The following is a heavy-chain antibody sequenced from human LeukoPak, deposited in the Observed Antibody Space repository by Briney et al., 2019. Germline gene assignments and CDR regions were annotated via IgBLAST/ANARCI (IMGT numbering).Heavy chain of an antibody. J-gene: IGHJ4*02. CDR2: ISGSGGST. CDR3: ARALDIAAAATHYDY. V-gene: IGHV3-23*01. Sequence: GGSLRLSCAASGFTFSSYALSWVRQAPGKGLEWVSAISGSGGSTYYADSVKGRFTISRDNSKNTLYLQMNSLRAEDTAVYYCARALDIAAAATHYDYWGQGTLVTVSS. CDR1: GFTFSSYA. D-gene: IGHD6-13*01.